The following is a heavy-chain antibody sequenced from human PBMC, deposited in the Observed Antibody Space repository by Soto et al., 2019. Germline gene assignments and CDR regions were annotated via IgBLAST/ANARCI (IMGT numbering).Heavy chain of an antibody. Sequence: QVQLVQSGAEVKKPGASVKVSCRASGYTFSTYAVHWVRQAPGHRLEWMGWNNAGNGDATYSQMFQGRVTITRDTSAGTAYMELSSLTSEDTAVYYCARGVSTGWFHYYGMDVWGQGTTVTVSS. CDR3: ARGVSTGWFHYYGMDV. V-gene: IGHV1-3*01. J-gene: IGHJ6*02. D-gene: IGHD2-8*02. CDR1: GYTFSTYA. CDR2: NNAGNGDA.